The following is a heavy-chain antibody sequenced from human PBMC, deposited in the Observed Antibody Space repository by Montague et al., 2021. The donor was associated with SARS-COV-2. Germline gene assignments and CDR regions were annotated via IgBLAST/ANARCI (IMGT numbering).Heavy chain of an antibody. J-gene: IGHJ6*02. CDR2: IFYSGTT. D-gene: IGHD6-13*01. CDR1: GGSIISSDHY. CDR3: ARHGYTKVWSGMDV. Sequence: SETLSLTCTVSGGSIISSDHYWAWIHQPPGGALEWIGNIFYSGTTYYNLSLQSRVTISIDTSKNQFSLKVSSVAAADTAVFYCARHGYTKVWSGMDVWGQGIAVTVSS. V-gene: IGHV4-39*01.